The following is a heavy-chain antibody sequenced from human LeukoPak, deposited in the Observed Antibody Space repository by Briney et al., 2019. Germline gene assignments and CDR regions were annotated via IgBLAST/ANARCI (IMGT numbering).Heavy chain of an antibody. CDR3: ARDGDPYCSGGSCAFLNY. CDR1: GFTFSSYT. CDR2: ISGSSSYI. V-gene: IGHV3-21*01. J-gene: IGHJ4*02. Sequence: GGSLRLSCAVSGFTFSSYTMNWVRQAPGKGLEWVSSISGSSSYIYYADSVKGRFTISRHNAKNSLYLQMNSLSAEDTGVYYCARDGDPYCSGGSCAFLNYWGQGTLITVSS. D-gene: IGHD2-15*01.